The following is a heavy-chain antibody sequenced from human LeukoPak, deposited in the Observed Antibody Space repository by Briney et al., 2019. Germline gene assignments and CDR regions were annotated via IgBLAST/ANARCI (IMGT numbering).Heavy chain of an antibody. CDR1: GDSVSSNRAS. D-gene: IGHD6-6*01. J-gene: IGHJ5*01. CDR2: TYYRSKWSN. V-gene: IGHV6-1*01. Sequence: SQTLSLTCAVSGDSVSSNRASWNWIRQSPSGGLEWLGRTYYRSKWSNDYADSVKSRITISPDPSKNEFSLQLNSVTPEDTAVYYCARDPVSSYEWGPFDSWGQGTLVTVSS. CDR3: ARDPVSSYEWGPFDS.